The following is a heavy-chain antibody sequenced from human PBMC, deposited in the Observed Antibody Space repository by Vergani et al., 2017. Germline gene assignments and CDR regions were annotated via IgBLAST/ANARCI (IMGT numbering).Heavy chain of an antibody. CDR2: IWYDGSNK. J-gene: IGHJ4*02. D-gene: IGHD3-22*01. V-gene: IGHV3-33*01. CDR3: ARGSYYYDSSGYSTPVDY. CDR1: GFTFSNYG. Sequence: QVQLVESGGGVVQPGRSLRLSCAASGFTFSNYGMHWVRQAPGKGLEWVAVIWYDGSNKYYADSVKGRFTISRDNSKNTLYLQMNSLRAEDTAVYYCARGSYYYDSSGYSTPVDYWGQGTLVTVSS.